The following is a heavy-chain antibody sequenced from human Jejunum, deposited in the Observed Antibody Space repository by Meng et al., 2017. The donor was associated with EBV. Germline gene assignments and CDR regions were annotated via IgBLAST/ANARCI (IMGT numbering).Heavy chain of an antibody. CDR3: AKQPSSGVFEN. V-gene: IGHV1-69*01. J-gene: IGHJ4*02. CDR2: SIPIIPTT. D-gene: IGHD3-22*01. Sequence: HVQLVQSGAEVKKPXXXXKVSCKTSGGTFSSHTIAWLRQAPGQGLEWMGGSIPIIPTTAQNFQGRVTFTADESTTTAYMELDSLRSDDTAVYYCAKQPSSGVFENWGQGTLVTVSS. CDR1: GGTFSSHT.